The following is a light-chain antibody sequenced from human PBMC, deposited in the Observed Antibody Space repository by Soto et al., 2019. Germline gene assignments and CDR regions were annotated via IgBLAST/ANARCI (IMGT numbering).Light chain of an antibody. CDR2: DAS. Sequence: EIVLTQSPATLSLSPGERATLSCGASQTISNNFLAWYQQRPGLAPRLLIYDASNRAAGIPDRFSGSGSGTDFTLTISRLEPEDFAVYYCQQFDKLITFGGGTKVVI. CDR3: QQFDKLIT. J-gene: IGKJ4*01. CDR1: QTISNNF. V-gene: IGKV3D-20*01.